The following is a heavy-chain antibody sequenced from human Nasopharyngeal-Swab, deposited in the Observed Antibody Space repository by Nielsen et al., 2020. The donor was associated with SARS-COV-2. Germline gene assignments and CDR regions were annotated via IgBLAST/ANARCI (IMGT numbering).Heavy chain of an antibody. D-gene: IGHD1-26*01. V-gene: IGHV5-51*01. Sequence: GESLKISCATSEYRFTGYWIAWVRQAPGKGLECMGTIFPGDSDTRYSPSFEGRVTISVDQSITTAYLHWTSLKASDTAKYYCAIGAAVGTLFHGMDVWGQGTMVTVSS. CDR2: IFPGDSDT. CDR1: EYRFTGYW. J-gene: IGHJ6*02. CDR3: AIGAAVGTLFHGMDV.